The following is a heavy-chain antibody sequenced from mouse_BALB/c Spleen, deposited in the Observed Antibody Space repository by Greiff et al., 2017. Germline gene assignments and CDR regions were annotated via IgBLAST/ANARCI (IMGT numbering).Heavy chain of an antibody. V-gene: IGHV5-6-5*01. CDR2: ISSGGST. CDR1: GFTFSSYA. CDR3: ARAHDGYYGRMDY. D-gene: IGHD2-3*01. J-gene: IGHJ4*01. Sequence: EVKLMESGGGLVKPGGSLKLSCAASGFTFSSYAMSWVRQTPEKRLEWVASISSGGSTYYPDSVKGRFTISRDNARNILYLQMSSLRSEDTAMYYCARAHDGYYGRMDYWGQGTSVTVSS.